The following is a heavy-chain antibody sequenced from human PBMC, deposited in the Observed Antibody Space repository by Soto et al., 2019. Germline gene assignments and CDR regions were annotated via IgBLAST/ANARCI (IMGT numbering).Heavy chain of an antibody. V-gene: IGHV1-24*01. CDR3: ATIGSGSGVYYYYGMDV. CDR2: FDPEDGET. Sequence: ASVKVSCKVSGYTLTELSMHWVRQAPGKGLEWMGGFDPEDGETIYAQKFQGRVTMTEDTSTDTAYMELSSLRSEDTAVYYCATIGSGSGVYYYYGMDVWGHGTTVTVSS. CDR1: GYTLTELS. J-gene: IGHJ6*02. D-gene: IGHD3-10*01.